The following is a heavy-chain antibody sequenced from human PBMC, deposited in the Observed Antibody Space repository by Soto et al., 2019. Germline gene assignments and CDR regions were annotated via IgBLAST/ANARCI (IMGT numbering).Heavy chain of an antibody. CDR2: MYHSGAT. Sequence: PSETQSLTCTVSGFSISNDYFWGWIRQPPRKGLEYIVSMYHSGATYYNPSLKSRVTISVDTSKNLFSLRLKSVTAADTAVYYCARLFNWNYKGPIYFWGQGILVTVSS. J-gene: IGHJ4*02. D-gene: IGHD1-7*01. CDR1: GFSISNDYF. V-gene: IGHV4-38-2*02. CDR3: ARLFNWNYKGPIYF.